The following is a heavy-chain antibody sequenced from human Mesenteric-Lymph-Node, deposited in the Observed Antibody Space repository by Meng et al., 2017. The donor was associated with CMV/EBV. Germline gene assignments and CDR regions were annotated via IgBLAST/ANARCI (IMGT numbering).Heavy chain of an antibody. V-gene: IGHV1-2*02. CDR1: GYTFTGYY. J-gene: IGHJ4*02. D-gene: IGHD3-22*01. CDR2: INPNSGST. Sequence: ASVKVSCKASGYTFTGYYMHWVRQAPGQGLEWMGWINPNSGSTNPAQKFQGRVTMTRDTSISTAYMELSSPRSDDTAMYYCAKAQSLYPYYDDSGPDYWGQGTLVTVSS. CDR3: AKAQSLYPYYDDSGPDY.